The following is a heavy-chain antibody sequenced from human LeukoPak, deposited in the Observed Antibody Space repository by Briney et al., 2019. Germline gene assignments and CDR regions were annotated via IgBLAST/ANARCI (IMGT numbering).Heavy chain of an antibody. D-gene: IGHD3-10*01. V-gene: IGHV4-59*01. CDR2: IYYSGST. CDR1: GGSISSYY. Sequence: SETLSLTCTVSGGSISSYYWSWIRQPPGKGLEWIGYIYYSGSTNYNPSLKSRVTISVDTSKNQFSLKLSSVTAADTAVYYCARFIEYGSGSYRPHYYFDYWGQGTLVTVSS. J-gene: IGHJ4*02. CDR3: ARFIEYGSGSYRPHYYFDY.